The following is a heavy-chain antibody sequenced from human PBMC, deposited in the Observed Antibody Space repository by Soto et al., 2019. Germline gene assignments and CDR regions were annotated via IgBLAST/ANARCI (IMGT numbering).Heavy chain of an antibody. Sequence: QVQLLQSGAEVKKSGSSVNVSCKVSGGIFRRYAISWVRQAPGQGLEWLGGIVPIFDITNYAQKFQGRVTITADESTSTAYMDLTSLRSEDTAVYYCARPDEGSYSSNHHYYYALDVWGQGTTVTVSS. V-gene: IGHV1-69*01. CDR3: ARPDEGSYSSNHHYYYALDV. CDR2: IVPIFDIT. CDR1: GGIFRRYA. J-gene: IGHJ6*02. D-gene: IGHD3-16*01.